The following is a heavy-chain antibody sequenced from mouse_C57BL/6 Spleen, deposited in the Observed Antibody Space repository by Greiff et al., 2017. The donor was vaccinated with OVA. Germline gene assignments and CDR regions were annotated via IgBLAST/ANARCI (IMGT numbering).Heavy chain of an antibody. Sequence: QVQLQESGAELVKPGASVKISCKASGYAFSSYWMNWVKQRPGKGLEWIGQIYPGDGDTNYNGKFKGKATLTADKSSSTAYMQLSSLTSEDSAVYFCAREGSSYWFAYWGQGTLVTVSA. J-gene: IGHJ3*01. D-gene: IGHD1-1*01. V-gene: IGHV1-80*01. CDR2: IYPGDGDT. CDR3: AREGSSYWFAY. CDR1: GYAFSSYW.